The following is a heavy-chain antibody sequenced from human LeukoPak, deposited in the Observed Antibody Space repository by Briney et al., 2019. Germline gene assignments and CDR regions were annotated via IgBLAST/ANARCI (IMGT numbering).Heavy chain of an antibody. J-gene: IGHJ4*02. CDR1: GFTFSSYG. Sequence: GGSLRLSCAASGFTFSSYGMHWVRQAPGKGLEWVAVISYDGSNKYYADSVKGRFTISRDNSKNTLYLQMNSLRAEDTAVYYCAKDRGRFLEWLLLDYWGRGTLVTVSS. D-gene: IGHD3-3*01. V-gene: IGHV3-30*18. CDR2: ISYDGSNK. CDR3: AKDRGRFLEWLLLDY.